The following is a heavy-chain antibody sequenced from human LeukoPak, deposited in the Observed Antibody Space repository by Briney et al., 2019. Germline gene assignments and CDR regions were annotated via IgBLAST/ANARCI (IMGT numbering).Heavy chain of an antibody. CDR2: IYSGGST. CDR3: ARGLRQWLVRGTANYYYYYMDV. D-gene: IGHD6-19*01. CDR1: GFTVSSNY. V-gene: IGHV3-66*01. Sequence: GGSLRLSCAASGFTVSSNYMSWVRQAPGKGLEWVSVIYSGGSTYYADSVKGRFTISRDNAKNSLYLQMNSLRAEDTAVYYCARGLRQWLVRGTANYYYYYMDVWGKGTTVTISS. J-gene: IGHJ6*03.